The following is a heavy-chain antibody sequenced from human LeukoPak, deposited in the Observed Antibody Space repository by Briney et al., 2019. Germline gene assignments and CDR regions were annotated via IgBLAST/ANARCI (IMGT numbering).Heavy chain of an antibody. Sequence: PGGSLRLSCAASGFTFSSYAMSWVRQAPGKGLEWVSAISGSGGSTYSADSVKGRFTISRDNSKNTLYLQMNSLRAEDTAVYYCAKMSVGATSYFDYWGQGTLVTVSS. CDR3: AKMSVGATSYFDY. V-gene: IGHV3-23*01. CDR1: GFTFSSYA. CDR2: ISGSGGST. D-gene: IGHD1-26*01. J-gene: IGHJ4*02.